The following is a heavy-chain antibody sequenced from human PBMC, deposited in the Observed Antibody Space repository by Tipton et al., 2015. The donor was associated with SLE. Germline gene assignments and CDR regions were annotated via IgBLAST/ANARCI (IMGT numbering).Heavy chain of an antibody. J-gene: IGHJ5*02. CDR3: ARLGPRVYCSSTSCYTGGYNWFDP. D-gene: IGHD2-2*02. CDR2: IYHSGST. V-gene: IGHV4-4*02. Sequence: SLRLSCAVSGGSISSSNWWSWVRQPPGKGLEWIGEIYHSGSTNYNPSLKSRVTISVDKSKNQFSLKLSSVTAADTAVYYCARLGPRVYCSSTSCYTGGYNWFDPWGQGTLVTVSS. CDR1: GGSISSSNW.